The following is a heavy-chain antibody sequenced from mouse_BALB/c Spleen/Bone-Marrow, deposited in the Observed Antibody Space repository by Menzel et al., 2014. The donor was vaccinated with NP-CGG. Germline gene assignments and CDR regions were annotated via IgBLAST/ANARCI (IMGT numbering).Heavy chain of an antibody. Sequence: VQLQQSGAELVKPGASVKLSCTASGFNIEDTYMHWVKQRPEQGLEWIGRIDPANGNTKYDPKFQGKATITADTSSNTAYRQLSSLTSEDTAVYYCAEITTAAYYVMDYWGQGTSVTVSS. D-gene: IGHD1-2*01. V-gene: IGHV14-3*02. CDR1: GFNIEDTY. CDR2: IDPANGNT. J-gene: IGHJ4*01. CDR3: AEITTAAYYVMDY.